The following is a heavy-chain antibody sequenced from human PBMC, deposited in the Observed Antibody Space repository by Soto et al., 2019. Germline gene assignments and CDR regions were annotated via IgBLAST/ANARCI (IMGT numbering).Heavy chain of an antibody. J-gene: IGHJ6*02. CDR2: INPSGGST. V-gene: IGHV1-46*01. D-gene: IGHD3-16*02. Sequence: QVQLVQSGAEVKKPGASVKVSCKASGYTFTSYYMHWVRQAPGQGLEWMGIINPSGGSTSYAQKFQGRVTMTRDTSTSTVYMELSGLRSEDTAVYYCARALLPSSSRYYGMDVWGQGTTVTVSS. CDR1: GYTFTSYY. CDR3: ARALLPSSSRYYGMDV.